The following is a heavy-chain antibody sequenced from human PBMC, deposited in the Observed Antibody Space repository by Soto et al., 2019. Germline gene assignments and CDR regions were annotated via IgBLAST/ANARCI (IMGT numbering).Heavy chain of an antibody. CDR1: GGSISSFTSY. CDR3: ARRERYHGSPGGFAP. Sequence: SESRSLSCPVSGGSISSFTSYCGWLRHPPGKGLAWLGTVTSNQNTYYNPSLKSRVTITVDTAKNQFSLSLGSVTAADTAMYCFARRERYHGSPGGFAPWGPGTLVTVS. CDR2: VTSNQNT. D-gene: IGHD1-1*01. V-gene: IGHV4-39*01. J-gene: IGHJ5*02.